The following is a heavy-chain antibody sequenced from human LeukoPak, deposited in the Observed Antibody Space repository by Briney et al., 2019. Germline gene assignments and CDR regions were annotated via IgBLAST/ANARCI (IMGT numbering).Heavy chain of an antibody. Sequence: PGRSLRLSCGASGFTFDDYAMHWVRQAPGKGLEWVSSISWNSDKIGYAESVRGRFTISRDNARKSLDLEMNNLRPEDTAMYYCVKDMSGYLMIDVYAFETWGQGTMVTVS. J-gene: IGHJ3*01. CDR3: VKDMSGYLMIDVYAFET. CDR1: GFTFDDYA. D-gene: IGHD5-12*01. CDR2: ISWNSDKI. V-gene: IGHV3-9*01.